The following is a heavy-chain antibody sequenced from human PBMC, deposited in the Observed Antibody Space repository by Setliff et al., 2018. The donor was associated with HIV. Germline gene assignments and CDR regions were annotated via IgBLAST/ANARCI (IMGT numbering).Heavy chain of an antibody. V-gene: IGHV3-74*01. CDR3: ATTIGMIVEGMDV. CDR2: INSDGSKT. J-gene: IGHJ6*02. CDR1: GFTFDHYW. Sequence: GGSLRFSCEASGFTFDHYWMHWVRQAPGKGLVWVSRINSDGSKTNYADSLKGRFTISRDNVKNTLYLEMDSLRAEDTAVYYCATTIGMIVEGMDVWGQGTTVTVSS. D-gene: IGHD3-22*01.